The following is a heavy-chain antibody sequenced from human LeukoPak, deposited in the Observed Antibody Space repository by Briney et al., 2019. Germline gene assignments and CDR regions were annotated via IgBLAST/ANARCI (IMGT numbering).Heavy chain of an antibody. D-gene: IGHD4-17*01. CDR2: IYDSWRT. CDR3: ATCRDEFGDYGFTS. V-gene: IGHV4-59*01. J-gene: IGHJ5*02. Sequence: SETLSLTCTVSGDXISNNYCSWIRQPPGKGLEWIGYIYDSWRTKYNPSLTSRVTISADTSKNLFSLKLTSVTAADTALYYCATCRDEFGDYGFTSWGQGTLVTVS. CDR1: GDXISNNY.